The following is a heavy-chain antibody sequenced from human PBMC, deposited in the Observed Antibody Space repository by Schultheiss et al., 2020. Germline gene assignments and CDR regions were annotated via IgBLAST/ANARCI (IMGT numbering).Heavy chain of an antibody. CDR1: GYTFTSYG. CDR3: ARDLLICSSTSCYRGRYYYGMNV. V-gene: IGHV1-18*01. CDR2: ISAYNGNT. J-gene: IGHJ6*02. Sequence: ASVKVSCKASGYTFTSYGISWVRQAPGQGLEWMGWISAYNGNTNYAQKLQGRVTMTTDTSTSTAYMELRSLRSDDTAVYYCARDLLICSSTSCYRGRYYYGMNVWGQGTTVTVSS. D-gene: IGHD2-2*01.